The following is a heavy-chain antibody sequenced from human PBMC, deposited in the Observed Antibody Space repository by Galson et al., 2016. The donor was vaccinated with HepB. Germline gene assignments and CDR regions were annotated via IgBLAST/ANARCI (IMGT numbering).Heavy chain of an antibody. V-gene: IGHV4-59*11. D-gene: IGHD4/OR15-4a*01. CDR1: GVSISSHY. CDR2: IYNSGTT. Sequence: SETLSLTCTVSGVSISSHYWTWIRQPPGKGLEWIGNIYNSGTTNYNPSLKSRVTISVDTSKNQFSLKLSSVTAAHTAVYYCAIRISYGYGAGNYFDYWGLGTLVTVSS. CDR3: AIRISYGYGAGNYFDY. J-gene: IGHJ4*02.